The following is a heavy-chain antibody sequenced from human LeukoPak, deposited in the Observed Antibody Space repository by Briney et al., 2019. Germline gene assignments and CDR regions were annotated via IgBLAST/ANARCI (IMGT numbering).Heavy chain of an antibody. CDR2: IYPDDSDT. CDR3: ARIWLRAFDI. Sequence: GKSLKISCKGSGYSFTNYWIAWVRQMPGKGLEGMGIIYPDDSDTRYSPSFQGQVTISADKSISTAYLQWSSLKASDTAMYYCARIWLRAFDIWGQGTMVTVSS. J-gene: IGHJ3*02. V-gene: IGHV5-51*01. D-gene: IGHD3-16*01. CDR1: GYSFTNYW.